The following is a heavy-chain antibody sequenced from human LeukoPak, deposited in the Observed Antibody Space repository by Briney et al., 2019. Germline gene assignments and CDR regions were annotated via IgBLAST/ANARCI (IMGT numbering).Heavy chain of an antibody. CDR3: ARVGSYSFDY. CDR2: ISYDGSNK. D-gene: IGHD1-26*01. J-gene: IGHJ4*02. CDR1: GFTFSSYA. Sequence: GGSLRLSCAASGFTFSSYAMHWVRQAPGKGLGWVAVISYDGSNKYYADSVKGRFTISRDNSKNTLYLQMNSLRAEDAAVYYCARVGSYSFDYWGQGTLVTVPS. V-gene: IGHV3-30-3*01.